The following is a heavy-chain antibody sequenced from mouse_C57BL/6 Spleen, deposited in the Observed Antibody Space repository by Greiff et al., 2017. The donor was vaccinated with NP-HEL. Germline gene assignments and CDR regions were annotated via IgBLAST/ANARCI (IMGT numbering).Heavy chain of an antibody. D-gene: IGHD4-1*01. CDR2: ISNGGGST. V-gene: IGHV5-12*01. Sequence: DVHLVESGGGLVQPGGSLKLSCAASGFTFSDYYMYWVRQTPEKRLEWVAYISNGGGSTYYPDTVKGRFTISRDNAKNTLYLQMSRLKSEDTAMYYCARLTGTGYFDYWGQGTTLTVSS. J-gene: IGHJ2*01. CDR1: GFTFSDYY. CDR3: ARLTGTGYFDY.